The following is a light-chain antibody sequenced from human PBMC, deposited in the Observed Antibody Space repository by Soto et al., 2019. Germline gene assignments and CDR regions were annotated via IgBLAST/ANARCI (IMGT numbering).Light chain of an antibody. CDR2: GAS. V-gene: IGKV3-20*01. Sequence: DIVLTQSPGTLSLYPGERATLSCRASQSVSSSYLAWYQQKPDQAPRLLIYGASRRASGIPDRIRGSGYGTYFTLTISRMEAADFAVYYCQQYGSSPRTFGQGNKVEIK. J-gene: IGKJ1*01. CDR1: QSVSSSY. CDR3: QQYGSSPRT.